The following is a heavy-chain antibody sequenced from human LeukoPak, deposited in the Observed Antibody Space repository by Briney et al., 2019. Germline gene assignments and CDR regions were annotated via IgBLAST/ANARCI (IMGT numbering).Heavy chain of an antibody. V-gene: IGHV3-7*03. J-gene: IGHJ4*02. D-gene: IGHD3-3*02. Sequence: GGSLSLSGAASGFTCSSYWMRWVRQAPGQGREGGANIKDGGSEKSYVDSVKGRFTISRDNAKNSLYLQLNRLRAEDTAVYYCARDSFHFWSGYSTAYYFDYWGQGTLVTVSS. CDR3: ARDSFHFWSGYSTAYYFDY. CDR2: IKDGGSEK. CDR1: GFTCSSYW.